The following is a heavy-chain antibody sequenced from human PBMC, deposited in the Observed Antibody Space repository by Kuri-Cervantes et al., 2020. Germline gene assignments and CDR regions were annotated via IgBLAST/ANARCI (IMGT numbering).Heavy chain of an antibody. Sequence: ASVKVSCKASGYTFTSYAMNWVRQAPGQGLEWMGWINTNTGNPTYTQGFTGRFVFSLDTSVSTAYLQICSLKAEDTAVYYCARDPNYSSSWYEFDYWGQGTLVTVSS. CDR2: INTNTGNP. V-gene: IGHV7-4-1*01. D-gene: IGHD6-13*01. CDR1: GYTFTSYA. J-gene: IGHJ4*02. CDR3: ARDPNYSSSWYEFDY.